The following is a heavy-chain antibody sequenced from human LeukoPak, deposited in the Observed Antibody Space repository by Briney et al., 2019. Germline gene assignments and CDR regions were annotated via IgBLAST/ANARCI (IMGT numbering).Heavy chain of an antibody. J-gene: IGHJ4*02. D-gene: IGHD1-26*01. V-gene: IGHV3-30-3*01. Sequence: GGSLRLSCAASGFTFSSYAMHWVRQAPGKGLEWVAVISYDGSNKYYADSVKGRFTISRDNSKNTLYLQMNSLRAEDTAVYYCAREGLGSYYGPRPFDYWGQGTLSPSPQ. CDR2: ISYDGSNK. CDR1: GFTFSSYA. CDR3: AREGLGSYYGPRPFDY.